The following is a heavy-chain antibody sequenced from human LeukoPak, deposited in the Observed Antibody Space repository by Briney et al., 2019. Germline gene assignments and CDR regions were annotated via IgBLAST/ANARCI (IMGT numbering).Heavy chain of an antibody. CDR3: AKRPYSSSWYGFYGY. V-gene: IGHV3-23*01. Sequence: GGSLRLSCAASGFTFSSYAMSWVRQAPGKGLEWVSAISGSGGSTYCADSVKGRFTISRDNSKNTLYLQMNSLRAEDTAVYYCAKRPYSSSWYGFYGYWGQGTLVTVSS. J-gene: IGHJ4*02. CDR2: ISGSGGST. CDR1: GFTFSSYA. D-gene: IGHD6-13*01.